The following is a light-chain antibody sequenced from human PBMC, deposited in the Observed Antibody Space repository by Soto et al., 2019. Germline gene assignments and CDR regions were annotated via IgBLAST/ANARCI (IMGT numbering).Light chain of an antibody. Sequence: QSVLTQPPSVSGAPGQRVTISCTGSSSNIGAGSDVHWYQQLPGAAPKLLIYVNDKRPSGVPDRFSGSKSGTSASLAITGLQAEDEADYYCQSYDSSLSDYEFGTGTKVTVL. CDR3: QSYDSSLSDYE. V-gene: IGLV1-40*01. CDR1: SSNIGAGSD. J-gene: IGLJ1*01. CDR2: VND.